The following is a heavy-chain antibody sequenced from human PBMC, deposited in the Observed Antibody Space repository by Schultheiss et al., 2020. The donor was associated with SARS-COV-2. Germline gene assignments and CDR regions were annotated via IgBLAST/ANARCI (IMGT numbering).Heavy chain of an antibody. CDR2: AYFSGTT. V-gene: IGHV4-34*01. CDR1: GGSFSGYY. D-gene: IGHD2-2*01. J-gene: IGHJ5*02. CDR3: ARRVPGLGFDP. Sequence: SETLSLTCAVYGGSFSGYYWSWIRQPPGKGLDWIGHAYFSGTTYYSPSLESRVTIAVDTSKNQFSLELRSVTAADTAVYCCARRVPGLGFDPWGQGTLVTVSS.